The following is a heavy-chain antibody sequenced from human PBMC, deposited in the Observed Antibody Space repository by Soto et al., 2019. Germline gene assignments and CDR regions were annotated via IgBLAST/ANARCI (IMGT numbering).Heavy chain of an antibody. V-gene: IGHV1-69*01. Sequence: QVQLVQSGAELKKPGSSVNGSCKSSGGTLSSYAISWVRQAPGQGLEWMGGIIPIFGTENYAQKFQGRVTITADESTSTAYMELSSLRSEDTAVYYCASQRGYSYGYTYFDYWGQGTLVTVAS. CDR2: IIPIFGTE. CDR3: ASQRGYSYGYTYFDY. CDR1: GGTLSSYA. J-gene: IGHJ4*02. D-gene: IGHD5-18*01.